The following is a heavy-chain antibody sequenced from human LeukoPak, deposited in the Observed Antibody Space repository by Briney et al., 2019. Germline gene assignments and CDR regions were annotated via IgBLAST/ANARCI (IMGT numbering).Heavy chain of an antibody. CDR3: ARTITMVRGADRYYYYYMDV. V-gene: IGHV1-18*01. D-gene: IGHD3-10*01. J-gene: IGHJ6*03. CDR2: ISAYNGNT. Sequence: GASVKVSCKASGYTFTSYGISWVRQAPGQGLEWIGWISAYNGNTNYAQKLQGRVTMTTDTSTSTAYMELRSLRSDDTAVYYCARTITMVRGADRYYYYYMDVWGKGTTVTISS. CDR1: GYTFTSYG.